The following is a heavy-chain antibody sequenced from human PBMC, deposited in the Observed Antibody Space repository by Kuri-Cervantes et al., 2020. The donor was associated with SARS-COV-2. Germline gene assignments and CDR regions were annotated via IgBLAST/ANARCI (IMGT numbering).Heavy chain of an antibody. J-gene: IGHJ6*02. CDR2: INSDGRST. CDR3: VGDGDYVYGMDV. CDR1: GFTFSSYW. Sequence: ETLSLTCAASGFTFSSYWMHWVRQAPGKGLVWVSRINSDGRSTTYADSVRGRFTISRDNSKNTLYLQMNSLRAEDTAVYYCVGDGDYVYGMDVWGQGTTVTVSS. D-gene: IGHD4-17*01. V-gene: IGHV3-74*01.